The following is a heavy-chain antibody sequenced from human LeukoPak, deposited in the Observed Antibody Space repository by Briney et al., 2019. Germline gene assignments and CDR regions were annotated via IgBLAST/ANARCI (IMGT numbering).Heavy chain of an antibody. CDR3: AKRGIAAA. V-gene: IGHV3-23*01. D-gene: IGHD6-13*01. CDR2: IGGGGDTST. J-gene: IGHJ5*02. CDR1: GFTFSSYS. Sequence: GGSLRLSCATSGFTFSSYSMRWVRQAPGKGLEWVSVIGGGGDTSTYYADSVKGRFTISRDNSKNTLYPHMNSLRAEDTAVYYCAKRGIAAAWGQGTLVTVSS.